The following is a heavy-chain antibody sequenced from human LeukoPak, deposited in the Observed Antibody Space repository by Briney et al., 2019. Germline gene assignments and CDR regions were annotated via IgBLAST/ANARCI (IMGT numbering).Heavy chain of an antibody. CDR1: GFTFSSYA. J-gene: IGHJ4*02. CDR2: ITGSGDST. V-gene: IGHV3-23*01. CDR3: AGQDYYDSSGPDPHFDY. Sequence: GGSLRLSCAASGFTFSSYAMSWVRQAPGKGLEWVSAITGSGDSTYYADSVKGRFTISRDNSKNTLYLQMNSLRAEDTAVYYCAGQDYYDSSGPDPHFDYWGQGTLVTVSS. D-gene: IGHD3-22*01.